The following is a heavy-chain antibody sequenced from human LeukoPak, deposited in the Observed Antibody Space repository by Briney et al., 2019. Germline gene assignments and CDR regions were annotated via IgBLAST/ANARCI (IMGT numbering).Heavy chain of an antibody. CDR2: ISAYNGNT. CDR3: ASLYEFWSGYFLYYFDY. J-gene: IGHJ4*02. D-gene: IGHD3-3*01. Sequence: ASVTVSCKASGYTFTSYGISWVRQAPGQGLEWMGWISAYNGNTNYAQKLQGRVTMTTDTSTSTAYMELRSLRSDDTAVYYCASLYEFWSGYFLYYFDYWGQGTLVTVSS. CDR1: GYTFTSYG. V-gene: IGHV1-18*01.